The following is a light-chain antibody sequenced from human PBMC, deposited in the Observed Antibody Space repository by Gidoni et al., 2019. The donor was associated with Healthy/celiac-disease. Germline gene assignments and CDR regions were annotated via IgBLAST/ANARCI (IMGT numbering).Light chain of an antibody. V-gene: IGKV1-5*03. J-gene: IGKJ1*01. CDR3: QQYNSYSWT. CDR1: QSLSSW. Sequence: DIKMTQSPSTLSASVGDIVTITCRAIQSLSSWLAWYQQKPGKAPKLLIYKASSLESGVTSRLSGSGSVTEFTITISSMQPDDFATYYCQQYNSYSWTFGQGTKVEIK. CDR2: KAS.